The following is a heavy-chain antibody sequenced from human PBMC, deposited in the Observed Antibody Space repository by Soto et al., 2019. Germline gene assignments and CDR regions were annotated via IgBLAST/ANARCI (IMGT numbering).Heavy chain of an antibody. D-gene: IGHD2-8*01. CDR1: GFTFSSYA. J-gene: IGHJ4*02. Sequence: GGSLRLSCAASGFTFSSYAMSWVRQAPGKGLEWVSGISGSGGSTYYADSVKGRFTISRDNSKNTLYLQMNSLRAEDPARYYRAEPNGGSGNDYFEYWGQGTLVTVSS. CDR2: ISGSGGST. CDR3: AEPNGGSGNDYFEY. V-gene: IGHV3-23*01.